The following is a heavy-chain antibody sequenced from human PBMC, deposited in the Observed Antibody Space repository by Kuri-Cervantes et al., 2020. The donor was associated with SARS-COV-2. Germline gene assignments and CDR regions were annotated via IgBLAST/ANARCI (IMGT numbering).Heavy chain of an antibody. V-gene: IGHV1-2*02. CDR2: INVNNRAT. J-gene: IGHJ6*03. CDR3: ARSPSAITNSYNYYYYMDV. Sequence: ASVKVSCKASGYSFTSYYINWVRQAPGQGLEWMGWINVNNRATSYAQKFQGRVTMTRDTSVLTAYTELSSLRSDDTAVFYCARSPSAITNSYNYYYYMDVWGKGTAVTVSS. D-gene: IGHD2-2*01. CDR1: GYSFTSYY.